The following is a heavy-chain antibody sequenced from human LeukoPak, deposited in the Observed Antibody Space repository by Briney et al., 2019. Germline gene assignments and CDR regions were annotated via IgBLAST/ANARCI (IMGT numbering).Heavy chain of an antibody. CDR2: MSYDGNNK. J-gene: IGHJ6*02. CDR1: KFTFRSYG. Sequence: GRSLRLSCAASKFTFRSYGMHWVRQAPGKGQEWVAVMSYDGNNKYYADSVKGRYTISRDNSKNTLYLEMNSLRAEDTAVYYCAKEYGDYEGDYYGMDVWGQGTTVTVSS. CDR3: AKEYGDYEGDYYGMDV. V-gene: IGHV3-30*18. D-gene: IGHD4-17*01.